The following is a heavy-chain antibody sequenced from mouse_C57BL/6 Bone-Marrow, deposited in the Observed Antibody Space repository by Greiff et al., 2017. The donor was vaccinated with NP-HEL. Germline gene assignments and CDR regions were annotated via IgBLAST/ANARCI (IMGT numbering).Heavy chain of an antibody. Sequence: QVQLQQSGAELVKPGASVEISCKASGYAFSSYWMNWVKQRPGKGLEWIGQIYPGDGDTNYNGKFKGKATLTADKSSSTAYMQLSSLTSEDSAVYFCARSITTVVATDWGQGTTLTVSS. V-gene: IGHV1-80*01. CDR1: GYAFSSYW. CDR3: ARSITTVVATD. CDR2: IYPGDGDT. J-gene: IGHJ2*01. D-gene: IGHD1-1*01.